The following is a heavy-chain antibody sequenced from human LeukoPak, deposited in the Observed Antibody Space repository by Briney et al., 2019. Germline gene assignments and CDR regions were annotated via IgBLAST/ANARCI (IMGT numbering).Heavy chain of an antibody. CDR2: ISAYNGNT. Sequence: GASVKVSCKASGYTFTSYGISWVRQAPGQGLEWMGWISAYNGNTNYAQKLQGRVTMTTDTSTSTAYMELRSLRSDDTAVYYCAREEDTVMAVPSSPFDYWGQGTLVTVSS. V-gene: IGHV1-18*01. CDR1: GYTFTSYG. J-gene: IGHJ4*02. D-gene: IGHD5-18*01. CDR3: AREEDTVMAVPSSPFDY.